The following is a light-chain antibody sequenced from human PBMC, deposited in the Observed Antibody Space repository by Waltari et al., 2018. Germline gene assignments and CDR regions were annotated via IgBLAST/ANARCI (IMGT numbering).Light chain of an antibody. CDR1: QSINNY. CDR2: AAA. CDR3: QQTFSIPRSS. V-gene: IGKV1-39*01. Sequence: DIQMTQSPSSLSASVGDRVTITCRATQSINNYLNWYQHKPGRAPKLLNYAAAGLQSGVPSRFTGSGSGTHFTLTITSLQPEDFATYYCQQTFSIPRSSFGQGTKLEIK. J-gene: IGKJ2*01.